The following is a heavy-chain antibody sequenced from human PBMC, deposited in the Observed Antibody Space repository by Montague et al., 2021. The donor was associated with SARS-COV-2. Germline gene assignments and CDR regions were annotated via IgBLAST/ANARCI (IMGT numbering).Heavy chain of an antibody. V-gene: IGHV4-4*07. J-gene: IGHJ3*02. CDR3: ARGSFGMGAFDI. Sequence: SETLSLTCTVSGGSISSYYWSWIRQPAGKGLEWIGLIYTSGSTNYNPSLKSRVTMSLDTPKNQFSLKLRSVTAADTAVYYCARGSFGMGAFDIWGQGTMVTVSS. CDR2: IYTSGST. D-gene: IGHD1-14*01. CDR1: GGSISSYY.